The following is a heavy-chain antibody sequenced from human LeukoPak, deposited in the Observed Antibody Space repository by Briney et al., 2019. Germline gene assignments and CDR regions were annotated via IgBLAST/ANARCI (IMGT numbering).Heavy chain of an antibody. V-gene: IGHV3-23*01. CDR2: ISGSGGST. Sequence: GGSLRLSCAASGFTFSSYAMSWVRQAPGKGLEWVSAISGSGGSTYYADSVKGRFTISRDNSKNTLYLQMNSLRAEDTAVYHCAKVGCSGGSCYRYYYYMDVWGKGTTVTVSS. CDR3: AKVGCSGGSCYRYYYYMDV. J-gene: IGHJ6*03. D-gene: IGHD2-15*01. CDR1: GFTFSSYA.